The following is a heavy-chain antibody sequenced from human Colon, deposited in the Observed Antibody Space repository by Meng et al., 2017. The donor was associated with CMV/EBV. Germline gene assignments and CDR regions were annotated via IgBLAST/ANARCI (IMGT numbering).Heavy chain of an antibody. CDR1: GFTFDDYG. CDR3: AKDHGSTNACLDY. V-gene: IGHV3-23*01. Sequence: GESLKISCAASGFTFDDYGMSWVRQAPGKGLEWVLGITDGGRSIYHADSAKGRFTISRDNSKGTLYLEMSSLRAEDTAVYYCAKDHGSTNACLDYWGQGTLVTVSS. J-gene: IGHJ4*02. CDR2: ITDGGRSI. D-gene: IGHD2/OR15-2a*01.